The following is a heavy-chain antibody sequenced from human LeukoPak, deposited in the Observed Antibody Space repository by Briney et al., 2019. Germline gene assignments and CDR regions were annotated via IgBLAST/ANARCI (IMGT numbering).Heavy chain of an antibody. D-gene: IGHD3-22*01. CDR2: ISAYNGNT. Sequence: ASVKVSCKASGYTFTSYYMHWVRQAPGQGLEWMGWISAYNGNTNYAQKLQGRVTMTTDTSTSTAYMELRSLRSDDTAVYYCAREYYYDSSGYWFDPWGQGTLVTVSS. J-gene: IGHJ5*02. CDR1: GYTFTSYY. V-gene: IGHV1-18*04. CDR3: AREYYYDSSGYWFDP.